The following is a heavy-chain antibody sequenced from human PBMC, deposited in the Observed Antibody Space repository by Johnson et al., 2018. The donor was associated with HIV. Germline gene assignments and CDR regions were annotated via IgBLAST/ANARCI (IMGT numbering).Heavy chain of an antibody. CDR1: GFTFSRYW. Sequence: VQLVESGGGLVQPGGSLRLSCAASGFTFSRYWMSWVRQAPGKGLEWVANIKQDGSEKYYVDSVKGRFTISRDNSKNTLYLQMNSLRAEDTAVYYCASEAFDIWGQGTTVTVSS. V-gene: IGHV3-7*03. CDR2: IKQDGSEK. CDR3: ASEAFDI. J-gene: IGHJ3*02.